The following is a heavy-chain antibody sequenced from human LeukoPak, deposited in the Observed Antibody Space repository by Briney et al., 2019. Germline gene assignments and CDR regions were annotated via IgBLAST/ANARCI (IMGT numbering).Heavy chain of an antibody. CDR1: GYSFTSYW. CDR2: IYPGDSDT. D-gene: IGHD2-2*01. V-gene: IGHV5-51*01. CDR3: AVNLGYCSSTSCYWDY. J-gene: IGHJ4*02. Sequence: GESLKISFQGSGYSFTSYWIGWVRQMPGKGLEWMGIIYPGDSDTRYSPSFQGRVTISADKSISTAYLQWSSLKASDTAMYYCAVNLGYCSSTSCYWDYWGQGTLVTVSS.